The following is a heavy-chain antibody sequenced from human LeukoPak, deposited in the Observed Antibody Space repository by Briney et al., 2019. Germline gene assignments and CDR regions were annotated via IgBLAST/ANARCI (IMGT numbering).Heavy chain of an antibody. J-gene: IGHJ4*01. CDR3: ARSLGRYSAYVLNDPYEF. Sequence: GRCLRLSRAGSGFTLSVSSMRSVRQAPGGGMEYVLSINPNGDSTYYANSVKGRFTISRDNSKNTLYLQMGSLRAEDMAMYYCARSLGRYSAYVLNDPYEFWGQGTLVTVSS. D-gene: IGHD5-12*01. V-gene: IGHV3-64*01. CDR1: GFTLSVSS. CDR2: INPNGDST.